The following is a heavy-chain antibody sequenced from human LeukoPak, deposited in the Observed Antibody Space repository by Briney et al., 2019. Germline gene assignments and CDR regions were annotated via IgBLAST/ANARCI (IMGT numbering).Heavy chain of an antibody. V-gene: IGHV4-39*07. D-gene: IGHD3-22*01. CDR1: GGSISSSSYY. Sequence: KPSETLSLTCTVSGGSISSSSYYWGWIRQPPGKGLEWIGSFYYSGSTYYNPSLKSRVTISVDTSKNQFSLKLSSVTAADTAVYYCASGYYYPNAAEFDYWGQGTLVTVSS. J-gene: IGHJ4*02. CDR2: FYYSGST. CDR3: ASGYYYPNAAEFDY.